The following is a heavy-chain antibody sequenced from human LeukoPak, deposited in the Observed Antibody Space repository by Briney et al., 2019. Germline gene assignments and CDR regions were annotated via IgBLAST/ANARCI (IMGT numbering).Heavy chain of an antibody. CDR3: AARGVVISNDAFDI. CDR2: ISSSSNYI. CDR1: GFTFRTYS. J-gene: IGHJ3*02. V-gene: IGHV3-21*01. Sequence: GGSLRLSCAASGFTFRTYSMNWVRQAPGKGLEWVSSISSSSNYIYYADSVKGRFTISRDNAKNSLYLQMNSLRAEDTAVYYCAARGVVISNDAFDIWGQGTMVTVSS. D-gene: IGHD3-22*01.